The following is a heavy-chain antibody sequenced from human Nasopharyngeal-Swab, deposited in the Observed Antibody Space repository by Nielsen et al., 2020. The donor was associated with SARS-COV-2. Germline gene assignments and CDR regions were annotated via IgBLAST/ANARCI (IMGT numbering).Heavy chain of an antibody. CDR3: ARGVETIHH. D-gene: IGHD5-24*01. J-gene: IGHJ1*01. CDR1: GFTFSSYW. V-gene: IGHV3-7*01. Sequence: GESLKISCAASGFTFSSYWMSWVRQAPGKGLEWVANIKQDGSEKYYVDSMKGRFTIPRDNAKKSLYLQMNSLRAEDTAVYYCARGVETIHHWGQGSLVTVSS. CDR2: IKQDGSEK.